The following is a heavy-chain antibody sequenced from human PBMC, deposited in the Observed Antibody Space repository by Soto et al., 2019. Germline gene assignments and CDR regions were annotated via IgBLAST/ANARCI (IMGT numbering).Heavy chain of an antibody. V-gene: IGHV4-59*08. J-gene: IGHJ4*02. Sequence: QVQLQESGPGLVKPSETLSLTCTVSGGSISSYYWSWIRQPPGKGLEWIWYIYNSGSTNYNPSLNSRVTISVDTSKNQFSLKLNSMTAADTAVYYCARHNYGSGSTYFDYWGQGTLVSVCS. CDR3: ARHNYGSGSTYFDY. CDR1: GGSISSYY. D-gene: IGHD3-10*01. CDR2: IYNSGST.